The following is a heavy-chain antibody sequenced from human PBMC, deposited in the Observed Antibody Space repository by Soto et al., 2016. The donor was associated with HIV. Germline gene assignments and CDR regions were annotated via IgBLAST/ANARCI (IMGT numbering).Heavy chain of an antibody. Sequence: EVQLVDSGGTLVQPGGPVRLSCVTSEFTFSNYAMNWVRQAPGKGLEWVAGISGSGSNAYYADSVKGRFTISRDNSRNTLYLQMNGLRAEDTALYYCARRPNYDFCQRAKYYFDSWGQGTPVTVSS. CDR1: EFTFSNYA. D-gene: IGHD3-3*01. CDR3: ARRPNYDFCQRAKYYFDS. CDR2: ISGSGSNA. V-gene: IGHV3-23*04. J-gene: IGHJ4*02.